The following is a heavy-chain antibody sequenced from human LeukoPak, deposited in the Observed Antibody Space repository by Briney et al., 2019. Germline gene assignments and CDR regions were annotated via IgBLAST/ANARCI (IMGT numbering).Heavy chain of an antibody. CDR1: GFTFNSDA. Sequence: KPGGSLRLSCAASGFTFNSDAMRWVRQAPGKGLEWVSSISGSSSYIYYADSVKGRFTISRDNAKNSLYLQMNSLRAEDTAVYYCARVLEGPYYMDVWGKGTTVTVSS. CDR2: ISGSSSYI. J-gene: IGHJ6*03. V-gene: IGHV3-21*01. CDR3: ARVLEGPYYMDV.